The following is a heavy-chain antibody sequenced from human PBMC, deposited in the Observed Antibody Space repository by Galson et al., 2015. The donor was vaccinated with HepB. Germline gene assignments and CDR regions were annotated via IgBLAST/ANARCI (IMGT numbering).Heavy chain of an antibody. J-gene: IGHJ4*02. CDR3: AKDLVTTVGRRAFDY. CDR2: ISWHSDSI. D-gene: IGHD4-11*01. V-gene: IGHV3-9*01. CDR1: GFTLDDYA. Sequence: SLRLSCAASGFTLDDYAMHWVRQAPLQGLEWVSGISWHSDSIGYADSVKGRFTISRDNAKNSLYLQMNSLRAEDTALYYCAKDLVTTVGRRAFDYWGEGTLVTVSS.